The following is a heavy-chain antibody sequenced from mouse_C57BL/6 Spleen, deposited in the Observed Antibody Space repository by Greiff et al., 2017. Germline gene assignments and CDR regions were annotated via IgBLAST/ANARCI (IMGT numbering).Heavy chain of an antibody. Sequence: EVMLVESGGGLVQPGGSLKLSCAASGFTFSDYGMAWVRQAPRKGPEWVAFISNLAYSIYYADTVTGRFTISRENAKNTLYLEMSSLRSEDTAMYYCARHRVWGNYEEGAMDYWGQGTSDTVSS. CDR1: GFTFSDYG. D-gene: IGHD2-1*01. J-gene: IGHJ4*01. CDR2: ISNLAYSI. V-gene: IGHV5-15*01. CDR3: ARHRVWGNYEEGAMDY.